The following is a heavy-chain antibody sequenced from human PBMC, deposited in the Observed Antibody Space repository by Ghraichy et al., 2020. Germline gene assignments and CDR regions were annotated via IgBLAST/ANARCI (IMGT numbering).Heavy chain of an antibody. CDR1: GGSISSSSYY. D-gene: IGHD6-13*01. V-gene: IGHV4-39*01. CDR3: TIAAVYYYYMDV. CDR2: IYYSGST. J-gene: IGHJ6*03. Sequence: SETLSLTCTVSGGSISSSSYYWGWIRQPPGKGLEWIGSIYYSGSTYYNPSLKSRVTISVDTSKNQFSLKLSSVTAADTAVYYCTIAAVYYYYMDVWGKGTTVTVSS.